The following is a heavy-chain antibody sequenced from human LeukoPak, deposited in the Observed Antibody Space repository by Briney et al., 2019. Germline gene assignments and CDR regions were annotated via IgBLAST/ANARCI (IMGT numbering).Heavy chain of an antibody. CDR1: GGTFSSYA. V-gene: IGHV1-69*06. Sequence: PVKVSCKASGGTFSSYAISWVRQAPGQGLEWMGGIIPIFGTANYAQKFQGRVTITADKSTSTAYMELSSLRSEDTAVYYCARGARDCSSTSCPRALFDYWGQGTLVTVSS. CDR3: ARGARDCSSTSCPRALFDY. D-gene: IGHD2-2*01. J-gene: IGHJ4*02. CDR2: IIPIFGTA.